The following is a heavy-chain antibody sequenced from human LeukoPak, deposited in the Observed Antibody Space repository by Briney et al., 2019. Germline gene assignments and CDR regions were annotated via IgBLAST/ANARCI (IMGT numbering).Heavy chain of an antibody. CDR3: ARVAGTYPYYYYMDV. CDR2: IFGNGNT. V-gene: IGHV4-4*07. J-gene: IGHJ6*03. CDR1: GGSISSYY. D-gene: IGHD1-14*01. Sequence: KPSETLSLTCTVSGGSISSYYWSWIRQPAGKGLEWIGRIFGNGNTNDNPSLESRVTMSLDTPKNQFSLKLSSVTAADTAVYYCARVAGTYPYYYYMDVWGKGTTVTISS.